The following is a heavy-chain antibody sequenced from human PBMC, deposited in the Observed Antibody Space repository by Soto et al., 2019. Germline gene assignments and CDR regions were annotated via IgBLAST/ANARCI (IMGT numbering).Heavy chain of an antibody. CDR2: IDHSGYN. J-gene: IGHJ5*02. CDR1: GGSFSGYY. V-gene: IGHV4-34*01. Sequence: SETLSLTCAVYGGSFSGYYWNWIRQPPGKGLEGIGEIDHSGYNNYNPSLKSRVTISVDTSKNQFSLRLTSVTAADTAVYYCARARDWFDPWGQGTLVT. CDR3: ARARDWFDP.